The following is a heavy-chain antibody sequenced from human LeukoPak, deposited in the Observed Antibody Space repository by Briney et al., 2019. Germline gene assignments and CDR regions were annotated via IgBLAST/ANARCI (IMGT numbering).Heavy chain of an antibody. D-gene: IGHD2-8*01. J-gene: IGHJ4*02. Sequence: GGSLRLSCAASGFIFDDYAMHWVRQAPGKGLEWASGSSWNSGRIGYADSVKGRFTISRDNAKNSLYLQMNSLRAEDTALYYCAKDRGYDIKSVDYWGQGTLVTVSS. CDR2: SSWNSGRI. V-gene: IGHV3-9*01. CDR3: AKDRGYDIKSVDY. CDR1: GFIFDDYA.